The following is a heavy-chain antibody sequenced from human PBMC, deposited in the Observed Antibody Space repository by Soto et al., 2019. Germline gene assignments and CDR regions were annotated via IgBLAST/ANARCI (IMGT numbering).Heavy chain of an antibody. CDR1: GGSISSPGYY. D-gene: IGHD3-10*01. CDR3: ARRPFGRGSHYYQYNWFNP. Sequence: SETLSLTCTVSGGSISSPGYYWSWIRQPPGKGLEWIGTIYYSGSIYYSPSLKSRVTMSMDTSKNQFSLKLSSVTATDTAVYYCARRPFGRGSHYYQYNWFNPWGQGILVTVSS. V-gene: IGHV4-39*01. CDR2: IYYSGSI. J-gene: IGHJ5*02.